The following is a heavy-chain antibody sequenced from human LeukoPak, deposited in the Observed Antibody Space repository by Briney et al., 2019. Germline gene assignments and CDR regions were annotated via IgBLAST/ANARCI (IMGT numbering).Heavy chain of an antibody. V-gene: IGHV1-2*02. CDR3: ARYQIGYCSGGSCYWSSTFDY. J-gene: IGHJ4*02. CDR2: INPNSGGT. Sequence: ASVKVSCKASGYTFTGYYMHWVRQAPGQGLEWMGWINPNSGGTNYAQKFQGRVTMTRDTSISTAYMELSRLRSDDTAVYYCARYQIGYCSGGSCYWSSTFDYWGQGTLVTVSS. D-gene: IGHD2-15*01. CDR1: GYTFTGYY.